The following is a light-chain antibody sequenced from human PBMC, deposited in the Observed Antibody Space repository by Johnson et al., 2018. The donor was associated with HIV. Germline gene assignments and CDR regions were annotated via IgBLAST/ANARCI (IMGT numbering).Light chain of an antibody. CDR2: DNN. CDR3: GTWDSSLGGYV. CDR1: SSNIGNKY. Sequence: QLVLTQPPSVSAAPGQKVTISCSGSSSNIGNKYVSWYQQLPGTAPKVLIYDNNKRPSGIPDRFSGSKSGTSATLGITGLQTGDEADYYCGTWDSSLGGYVFGAGTKVTVL. J-gene: IGLJ1*01. V-gene: IGLV1-51*01.